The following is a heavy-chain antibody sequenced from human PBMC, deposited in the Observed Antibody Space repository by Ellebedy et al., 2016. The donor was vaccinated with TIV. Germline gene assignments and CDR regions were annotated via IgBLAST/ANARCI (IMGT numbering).Heavy chain of an antibody. Sequence: MPSETLSLTCTVSGGSISSYYWSWIRQPAGKGLEWIGRIYTSGSTHYNPSLKSRVTISVDTSKNQFSLKLSSVTPADTAVYYCASGYSSGWLDYWGQGTLVTVSS. D-gene: IGHD6-19*01. J-gene: IGHJ4*02. V-gene: IGHV4-4*07. CDR1: GGSISSYY. CDR3: ASGYSSGWLDY. CDR2: IYTSGST.